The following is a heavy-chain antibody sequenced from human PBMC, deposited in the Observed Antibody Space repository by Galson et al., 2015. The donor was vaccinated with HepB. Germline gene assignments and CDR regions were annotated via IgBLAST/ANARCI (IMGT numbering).Heavy chain of an antibody. J-gene: IGHJ4*02. Sequence: SLRLSCAASGFTFSSYAMSWVRQAPGKGLEWVSAISGGGGSTYDADSVKGRFTISRDNSKNTLYLQMNSLRAEDTAIYYCAKSPYSVNYYRSFDFWGQGTLVTVSS. CDR3: AKSPYSVNYYRSFDF. D-gene: IGHD5/OR15-5a*01. V-gene: IGHV3-23*01. CDR2: ISGGGGST. CDR1: GFTFSSYA.